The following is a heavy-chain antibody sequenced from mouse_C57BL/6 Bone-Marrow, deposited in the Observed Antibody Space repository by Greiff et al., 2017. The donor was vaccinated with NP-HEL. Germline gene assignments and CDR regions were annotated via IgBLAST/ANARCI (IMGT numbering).Heavy chain of an antibody. CDR3: ARRPMVTTLGYYFDY. V-gene: IGHV1-69*01. Sequence: QVQLQQPGAELVMPGASVKLSCKASGYTFTSYWMHWVKQRPGQGLEWIGEIDPSDSYTNYNQKFKGKSTLTVDKSSSTAYMQLSSLTSEDSAVYYCARRPMVTTLGYYFDYWGQGTTLTGSS. D-gene: IGHD2-1*01. J-gene: IGHJ2*01. CDR2: IDPSDSYT. CDR1: GYTFTSYW.